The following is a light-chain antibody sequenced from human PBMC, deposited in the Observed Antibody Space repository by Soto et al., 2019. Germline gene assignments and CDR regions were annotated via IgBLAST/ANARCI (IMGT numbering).Light chain of an antibody. Sequence: DIQMTQSPSTLSAAVGDRVTITCRASQSITTWLAWYQQKPGKAPKILNYDASSLESGAPSRFSGSGSGTEFSLTISSLQPDDFATYYCQQYNTYSWTFGQGTKLDIK. CDR3: QQYNTYSWT. CDR1: QSITTW. CDR2: DAS. V-gene: IGKV1-5*01. J-gene: IGKJ1*01.